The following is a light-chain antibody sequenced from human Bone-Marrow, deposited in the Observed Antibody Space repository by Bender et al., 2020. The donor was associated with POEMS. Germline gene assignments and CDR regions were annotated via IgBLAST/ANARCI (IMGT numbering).Light chain of an antibody. J-gene: IGLJ2*01. CDR3: CSYADIDTLL. Sequence: QSALTQPASVSGSPGQSIAISCSGSSSNVGNYNFVSWYQQYPGKAPKVMIYEVTKRPSGVSNRFSASKSGNTATLTISGLQAEDEADYYCCSYADIDTLLFGGGTKLTVL. V-gene: IGLV2-23*02. CDR2: EVT. CDR1: SSNVGNYNF.